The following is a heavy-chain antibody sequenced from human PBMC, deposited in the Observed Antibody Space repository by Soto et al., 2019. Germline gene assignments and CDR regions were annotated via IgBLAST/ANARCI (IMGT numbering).Heavy chain of an antibody. V-gene: IGHV4-31*03. D-gene: IGHD3-10*01. CDR1: GGSISSGGYY. CDR2: IYYSGST. Sequence: QVQLQASGPGLVKPSQTLSLTCTVSGGSISSGGYYWSWIRQHPGKGLEWIGYIYYSGSTYYNPAIKRRVTISVDTSKNQFALKLSSVTAADTAVDYGARAYGSGDMDVWGQGTTVTVSS. CDR3: ARAYGSGDMDV. J-gene: IGHJ6*02.